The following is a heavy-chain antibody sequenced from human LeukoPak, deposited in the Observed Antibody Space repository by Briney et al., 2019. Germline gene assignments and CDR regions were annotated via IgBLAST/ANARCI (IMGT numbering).Heavy chain of an antibody. CDR2: VYYSGTT. V-gene: IGHV4-39*01. CDR1: GDSMNNYLYY. Sequence: SETLSLTCIVSGDSMNNYLYYWAWHRQSPGRGPEWNGSVYYSGTTYYNSALQSRVTLSEDTSNNQFSLTLSTVTAADTAIYYCARQKLNKILLWFDPWGQGILVTVSS. J-gene: IGHJ5*02. D-gene: IGHD2-15*01. CDR3: ARQKLNKILLWFDP.